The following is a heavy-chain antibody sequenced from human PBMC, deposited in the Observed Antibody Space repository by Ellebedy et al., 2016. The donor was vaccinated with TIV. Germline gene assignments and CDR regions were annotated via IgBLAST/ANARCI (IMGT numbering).Heavy chain of an antibody. Sequence: AASVKVSCKTSGYTFTTHGISWVRQAPGQGLEWVGWFSGYNGNTYYAQTVQGRVTMTTDTSTTTANMELRNLRPDDTAVYYCARGPYRGAVDFWGQGSLVTVSS. CDR1: GYTFTTHG. J-gene: IGHJ4*02. V-gene: IGHV1-18*04. D-gene: IGHD1-26*01. CDR2: FSGYNGNT. CDR3: ARGPYRGAVDF.